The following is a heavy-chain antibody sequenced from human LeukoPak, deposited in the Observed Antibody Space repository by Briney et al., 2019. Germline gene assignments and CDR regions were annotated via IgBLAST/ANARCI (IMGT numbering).Heavy chain of an antibody. V-gene: IGHV4-34*01. CDR3: APYCSFFSCNFGIFDF. D-gene: IGHD2-15*01. CDR1: GGSFSGYY. J-gene: IGHJ3*01. Sequence: SETLSLTCAVYGGSFSGYYWSWIRQPPGKGLEWIGEINHSGSTNYNPSLKSRVTISVDTSKNQFSLKLSSVTAADTAVYYCAPYCSFFSCNFGIFDFWGQGATVTVSP. CDR2: INHSGST.